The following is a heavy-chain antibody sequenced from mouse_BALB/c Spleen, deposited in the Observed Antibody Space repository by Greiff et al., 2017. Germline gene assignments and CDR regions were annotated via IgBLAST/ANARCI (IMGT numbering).Heavy chain of an antibody. CDR2: IYPGNGDT. CDR1: GYTYTSYN. J-gene: IGHJ3*01. D-gene: IGHD2-12*01. CDR3: TIGIYDWAWFAY. Sequence: QVQLQQPGAELVKPGASVKMSCKASGYTYTSYNMHWVKQTPGQGLEWIGAIYPGNGDTSYNQKFKGKATLTADKSSSTAYMQLSSLTSEDSAVYYCTIGIYDWAWFAYWGQGTLVTVSA. V-gene: IGHV1-12*01.